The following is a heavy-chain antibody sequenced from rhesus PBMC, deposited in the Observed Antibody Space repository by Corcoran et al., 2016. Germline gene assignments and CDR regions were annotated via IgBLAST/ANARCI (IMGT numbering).Heavy chain of an antibody. V-gene: IGHV4-93*02. CDR2: IYGSGGST. Sequence: QVQLQESGPAVVKPSETLSLTCAVSGGSISSSNWWSWIRQSPGKGLEWIGGIYGSGGSTEYNPSLKSRVTISIDTSKNQFSLKLSSVTAADTAVYYCARRGTGSSWSLKWYFDLWGPGTPITIPS. J-gene: IGHJ2*01. D-gene: IGHD6-13*01. CDR1: GGSISSSNW. CDR3: ARRGTGSSWSLKWYFDL.